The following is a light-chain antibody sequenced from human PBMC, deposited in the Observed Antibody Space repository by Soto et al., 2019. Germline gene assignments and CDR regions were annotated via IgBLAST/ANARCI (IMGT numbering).Light chain of an antibody. J-gene: IGKJ5*01. CDR3: QRYNSAPRT. CDR2: AAS. CDR1: QSVSNY. Sequence: DIQMTQSPSSLSASVGDRATLTCRASQSVSNYLAWYQQKPAKVPKLLIYAASTLQSGVPSRFSGSGSGTDFTLTISSLQPEDVATYYCQRYNSAPRTFGQGTRLEIK. V-gene: IGKV1-27*01.